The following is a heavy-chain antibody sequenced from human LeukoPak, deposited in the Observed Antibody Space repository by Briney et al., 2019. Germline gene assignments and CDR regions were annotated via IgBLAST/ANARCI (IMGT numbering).Heavy chain of an antibody. V-gene: IGHV3-7*03. CDR2: IKQDGNEK. Sequence: GGSLRLSCAASGFRFSSWWMSWVRQAPGKGLECVANIKQDGNEKYYVDSVKGRFTISRDNDKNSLYLQMNSLRAEDTAVYYCVREDRSCYYYWGQGTLVTVSS. CDR3: VREDRSCYYY. CDR1: GFRFSSWW. J-gene: IGHJ4*02. D-gene: IGHD2-15*01.